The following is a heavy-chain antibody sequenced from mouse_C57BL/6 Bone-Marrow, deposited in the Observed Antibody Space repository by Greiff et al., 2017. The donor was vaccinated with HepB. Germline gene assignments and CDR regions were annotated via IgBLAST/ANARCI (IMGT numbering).Heavy chain of an antibody. CDR3: ARGWDGAY. CDR1: GYAFTNYL. J-gene: IGHJ3*01. V-gene: IGHV1-54*01. CDR2: INPGSGGT. Sequence: VQLQQSGAELVRPGTSVKVSCKASGYAFTNYLIEWVKQRPGQGLEWIGVINPGSGGTNYNEKFKGKATLTADKSSSTAYMQLSSLTSEDSAVYFCARGWDGAYWGQGTLVTVSA. D-gene: IGHD4-1*01.